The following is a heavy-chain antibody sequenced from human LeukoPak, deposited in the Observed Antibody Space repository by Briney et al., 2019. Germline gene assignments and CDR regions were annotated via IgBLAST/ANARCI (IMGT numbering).Heavy chain of an antibody. V-gene: IGHV3-48*01. J-gene: IGHJ4*02. Sequence: SGGSLRLSCAASGFTFSSYSMNWVRQAPGKGLEWVSYISSRSSTIYYADSVKGRFTISRDNAKNSLYLQMNSLRTEDTAVYYCAGLYRGFDYWGQGTLVTVSS. CDR2: ISSRSSTI. CDR1: GFTFSSYS. D-gene: IGHD1-26*01. CDR3: AGLYRGFDY.